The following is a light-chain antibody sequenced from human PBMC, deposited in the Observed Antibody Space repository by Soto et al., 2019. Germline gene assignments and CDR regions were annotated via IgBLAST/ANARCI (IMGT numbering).Light chain of an antibody. CDR1: QSISSY. J-gene: IGKJ5*01. CDR2: AAS. V-gene: IGKV1-9*01. CDR3: QQLKSYPIT. Sequence: DLQITHSPSSLSPSVCDRVTITCRASQSISSYLHWYQQKPGKAPKLLIYAASTLQSGVPSRFSGSGSGTDFTLTISCLQSEDFATYYCQQLKSYPITFGQGTRLEIK.